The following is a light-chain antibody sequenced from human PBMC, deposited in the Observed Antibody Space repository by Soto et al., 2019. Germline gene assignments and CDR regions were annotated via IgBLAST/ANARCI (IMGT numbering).Light chain of an antibody. CDR2: ADS. V-gene: IGLV3-21*02. J-gene: IGLJ1*01. CDR3: QVWDSSTDDFYV. CDR1: NIGSNS. Sequence: SYELTQPPSVSVAPGQTAIVTCDGNNIGSNSVHWYQQKPGRAPVLVVYADSDRPSGVPERFSGSNSGNTATLTISRVEAGDEAEYYCQVWDSSTDDFYVFGPGTKLTVL.